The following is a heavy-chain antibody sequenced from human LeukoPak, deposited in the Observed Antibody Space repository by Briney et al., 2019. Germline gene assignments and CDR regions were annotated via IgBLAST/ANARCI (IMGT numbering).Heavy chain of an antibody. Sequence: GASVKVSCKASGFTFNAYYIHWVRQAPGQGLEWMGWINPNTGDTNFAQKFQGRVTMTRDTSISTAYMELSRLRSDDTAVYYCANLGITFGGVIGNWGQGTLVTVSS. V-gene: IGHV1-2*02. J-gene: IGHJ4*02. CDR1: GFTFNAYY. CDR2: INPNTGDT. CDR3: ANLGITFGGVIGN. D-gene: IGHD3-16*02.